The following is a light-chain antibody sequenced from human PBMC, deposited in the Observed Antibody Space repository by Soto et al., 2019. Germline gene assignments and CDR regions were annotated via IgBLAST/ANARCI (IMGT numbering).Light chain of an antibody. Sequence: QSVLTQPPSVSGAPGQRVTISCTGSSSNIVAGYDVHWYQQLPGTAPKLLISGNSNRPSGVPDRFSGSKSGTSASLAITGLQAEDEADYYCQSYDSSLSGYVVFGGGTKLTVL. CDR1: SSNIVAGYD. V-gene: IGLV1-40*01. CDR2: GNS. CDR3: QSYDSSLSGYVV. J-gene: IGLJ2*01.